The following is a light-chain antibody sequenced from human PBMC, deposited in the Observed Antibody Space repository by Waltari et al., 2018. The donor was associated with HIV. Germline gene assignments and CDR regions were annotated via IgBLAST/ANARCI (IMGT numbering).Light chain of an antibody. V-gene: IGLV1-47*01. CDR3: AVWDESLDGWL. J-gene: IGLJ3*02. CDR1: SSNIERNY. CDR2: KDN. Sequence: QSELTQSPSASGTPGQRITISCSGSSSNIERNYVYWYKQFPGSTPNVLISKDNGGPAWVPDRISGSKSGTSASLLISGLRSDDEAEYYCAVWDESLDGWLFGGGTKLTVL.